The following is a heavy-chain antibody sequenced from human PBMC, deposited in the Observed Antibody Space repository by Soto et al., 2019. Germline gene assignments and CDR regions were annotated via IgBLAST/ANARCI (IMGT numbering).Heavy chain of an antibody. V-gene: IGHV3-74*01. J-gene: IGHJ1*01. CDR2: INSDGSTT. D-gene: IGHD6-19*01. CDR1: GYTFSDFL. Sequence: VQLVESGGGLVQPGGSLRLSCAASGYTFSDFLMHCVRQVPGKGLVWVSRINSDGSTTDYADSVKGRLTISRDNAKNTLYLQMNNWRAEDTGVYYCARDVWAVAEHWGRGTLVTVSS. CDR3: ARDVWAVAEH.